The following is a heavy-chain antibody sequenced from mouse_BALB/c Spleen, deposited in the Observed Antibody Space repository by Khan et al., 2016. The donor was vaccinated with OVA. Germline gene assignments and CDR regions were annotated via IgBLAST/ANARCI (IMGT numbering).Heavy chain of an antibody. CDR3: TRSGYANPFAY. CDR2: INPNNGGP. J-gene: IGHJ3*01. CDR1: GYTFSSYY. D-gene: IGHD2-10*02. V-gene: IGHV1S81*02. Sequence: QVQLQQSGAELVKPGASVKLSCKASGYTFSSYYMYWVKQRPGQGLEWIGGINPNNGGPNFNEKFKTKATLTVDKSSSTAYMHRSSLTSEDSAVYYCTRSGYANPFAYWGQGTLVTVSP.